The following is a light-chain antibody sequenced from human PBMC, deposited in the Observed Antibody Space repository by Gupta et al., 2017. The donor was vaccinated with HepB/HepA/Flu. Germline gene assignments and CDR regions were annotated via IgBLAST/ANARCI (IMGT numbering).Light chain of an antibody. V-gene: IGLV1-40*01. CDR2: ANS. CDR1: SSNIGTGYD. J-gene: IGLJ2*01. CDR3: QSYDTTLSGPGVI. Sequence: QSVLTQPPSVSGAPGQRVTISCARRSSNIGTGYDVHWYQQLPGTAPKLLIYANSNRPSGVPDRFSGSKSGTSASLAITGLQTEDEADYFCQSYDTTLSGPGVIFGGGTKVTVL.